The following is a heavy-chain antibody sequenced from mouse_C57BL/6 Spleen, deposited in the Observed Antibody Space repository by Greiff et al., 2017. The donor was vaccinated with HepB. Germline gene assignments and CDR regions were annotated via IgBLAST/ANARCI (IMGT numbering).Heavy chain of an antibody. J-gene: IGHJ4*01. CDR2: INPNNGGT. D-gene: IGHD1-1*01. CDR3: ARSGTTVVAPYYYAMDY. Sequence: VQLQQSGPELVKPGASVKISCKASGYTFTDYYMNWVKQSHGKSLEWIGDINPNNGGTSYNQKFKGKATLTVDKSSSTAYMELRSLTSEDSAVYYCARSGTTVVAPYYYAMDYWGQGTSVTVSS. V-gene: IGHV1-26*01. CDR1: GYTFTDYY.